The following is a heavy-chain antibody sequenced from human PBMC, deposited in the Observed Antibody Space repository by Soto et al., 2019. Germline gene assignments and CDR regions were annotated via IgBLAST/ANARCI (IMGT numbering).Heavy chain of an antibody. CDR3: ARARYGGYYDY. D-gene: IGHD2-21*02. CDR2: IGTAGDT. CDR1: GFTFSSYD. J-gene: IGHJ4*02. Sequence: GSLRLSCAASGFTFSSYDMHWVRQATGNGLEWVSAIGTAGDTYYPGSVKGRFTISRENAKNSLYLQMNSLRAGDTAVYYCARARYGGYYDYWGQGTLVTVSS. V-gene: IGHV3-13*01.